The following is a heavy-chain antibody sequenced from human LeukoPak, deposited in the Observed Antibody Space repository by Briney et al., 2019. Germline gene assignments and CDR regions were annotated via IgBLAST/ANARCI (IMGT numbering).Heavy chain of an antibody. Sequence: PGGSLRLSCAASGFTFSTYAMSWVRQAPGKGLEWVSLIGGSDGRTRYADSVKGRFTISRDNSKNTLYLEMNSLRAEDTAVYYCAKDSSSYDWGYMDVWGNGTTVTISS. D-gene: IGHD3-22*01. CDR2: IGGSDGRT. V-gene: IGHV3-23*01. J-gene: IGHJ6*03. CDR1: GFTFSTYA. CDR3: AKDSSSYDWGYMDV.